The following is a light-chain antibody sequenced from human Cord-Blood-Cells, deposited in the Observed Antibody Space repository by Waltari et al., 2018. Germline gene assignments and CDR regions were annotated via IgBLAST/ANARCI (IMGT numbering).Light chain of an antibody. J-gene: IGLJ2*01. CDR1: TLGDKY. V-gene: IGLV3-1*01. CDR3: QAWDSSTVV. Sequence: SYELTQPPSVSVSPGQTASITCSGDTLGDKYACWYQQKPGQSPVLVIYQDSKRPSGIPERFSGSNYGNTATLTISGTQAMDEADYYCQAWDSSTVVFGGGTKLTVL. CDR2: QDS.